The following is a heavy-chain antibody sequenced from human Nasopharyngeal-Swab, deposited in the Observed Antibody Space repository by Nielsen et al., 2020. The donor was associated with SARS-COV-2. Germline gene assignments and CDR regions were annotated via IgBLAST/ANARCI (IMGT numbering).Heavy chain of an antibody. V-gene: IGHV3-30*18. J-gene: IGHJ4*02. CDR1: GFTFSSYG. D-gene: IGHD2-8*01. CDR3: AKDASVYGIPYYFDY. Sequence: LSLTCAASGFTFSSYGMHWVRQAPGKGLEWVAVISYDGSNKYYADSVKGRFIISRDNSKNTLYLQMNSLRAEDTAVFYCAKDASVYGIPYYFDYWGQGTLVTVSS. CDR2: ISYDGSNK.